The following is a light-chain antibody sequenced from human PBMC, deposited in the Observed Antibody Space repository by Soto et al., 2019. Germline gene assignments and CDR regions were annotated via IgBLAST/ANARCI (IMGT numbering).Light chain of an antibody. V-gene: IGLV2-8*01. Sequence: QSVLTQPPSASGSRGQSVTISCTGTKNDIGYYKYVSWYQQFPGKAPKLMIFEVTKRPSGVPDRFSGSKSGNTASLTVSGVQPEDEADYYCAAYGGSNNVLFGGGTKLTVL. CDR2: EVT. CDR1: KNDIGYYKY. CDR3: AAYGGSNNVL. J-gene: IGLJ2*01.